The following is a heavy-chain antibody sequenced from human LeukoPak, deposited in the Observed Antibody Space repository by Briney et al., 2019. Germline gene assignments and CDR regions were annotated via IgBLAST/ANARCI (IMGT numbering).Heavy chain of an antibody. Sequence: GASVKVSCKASGYTFTGYYMHWVRQAPGQGLEWMGRINPNSGGTNYAQKFQGRVTMTRDTSISTAYMELSRLRSDDTAVYYCARGAEHYYDSSGYFTPEFDYWGQGTPVTVSS. D-gene: IGHD3-22*01. CDR2: INPNSGGT. CDR1: GYTFTGYY. J-gene: IGHJ4*02. V-gene: IGHV1-2*06. CDR3: ARGAEHYYDSSGYFTPEFDY.